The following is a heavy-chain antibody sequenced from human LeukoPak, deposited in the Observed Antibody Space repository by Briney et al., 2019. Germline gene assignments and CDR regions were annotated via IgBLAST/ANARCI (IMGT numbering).Heavy chain of an antibody. Sequence: GGSLRLTCAASGFTFSSYAMSWVRQAPGKGLEWVSAISGSGGSTYYADSVKGRFTNSRDNSKNTLYLRMNSLRAEDTAVYYCAKGSTMILDAFDIWGQGTMVTVSS. D-gene: IGHD3-22*01. J-gene: IGHJ3*02. CDR3: AKGSTMILDAFDI. CDR1: GFTFSSYA. V-gene: IGHV3-23*01. CDR2: ISGSGGST.